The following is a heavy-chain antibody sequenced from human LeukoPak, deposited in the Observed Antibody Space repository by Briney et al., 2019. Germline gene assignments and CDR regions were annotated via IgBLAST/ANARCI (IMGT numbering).Heavy chain of an antibody. CDR2: INSDGIRT. Sequence: RGSLRLSCAASGFTLSSYWMHWVRQAPGKGLMWVSRINSDGIRTTSADSVRGRFNISRDNAKSTLYLQMNSLRAEDTAVYFCARVRDDYTYFDCWGQGTLVTVSS. V-gene: IGHV3-74*01. CDR3: ARVRDDYTYFDC. J-gene: IGHJ4*02. CDR1: GFTLSSYW. D-gene: IGHD4-11*01.